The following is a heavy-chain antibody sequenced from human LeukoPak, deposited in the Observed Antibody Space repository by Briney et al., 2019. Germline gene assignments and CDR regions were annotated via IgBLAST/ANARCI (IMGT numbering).Heavy chain of an antibody. J-gene: IGHJ6*03. Sequence: PGGSLRLSRAASGFTFSDYYMSWIRQAPGKGLEWVSYISSSGSTIYYADSVKGRFTISRDNAKNSLYLQMNSLRAEDTAVYYCARIYCSSTSCPFYYYYMDVWGKGTTVTVSS. V-gene: IGHV3-11*04. CDR1: GFTFSDYY. CDR3: ARIYCSSTSCPFYYYYMDV. D-gene: IGHD2-2*01. CDR2: ISSSGSTI.